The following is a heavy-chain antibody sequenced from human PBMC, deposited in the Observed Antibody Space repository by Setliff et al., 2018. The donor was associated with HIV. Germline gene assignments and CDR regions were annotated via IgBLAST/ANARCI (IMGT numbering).Heavy chain of an antibody. V-gene: IGHV1-2*06. CDR3: ARKYCTNGVCYKTGEFDY. D-gene: IGHD2-8*01. J-gene: IGHJ4*02. Sequence: ASVMVSCKASGYTFTGYYVHWVRQAPGQGLEWMGRIIPNSGGTNYAQKFQGRVTITADESTSTAYMELSSLRSDDTAVYYCARKYCTNGVCYKTGEFDYWGQGTLVTVSS. CDR2: IIPNSGGT. CDR1: GYTFTGYY.